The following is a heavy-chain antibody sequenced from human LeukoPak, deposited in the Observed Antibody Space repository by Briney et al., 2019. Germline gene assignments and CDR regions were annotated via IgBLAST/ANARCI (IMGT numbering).Heavy chain of an antibody. CDR3: ARLSDRCINGVCYRIFDY. Sequence: PGGSLRLSCAVSGFTLSNYSMNWVRQAPGKGLEWISYISGSGFTIHYADSVKGRFTISRDNAKNSLYLQMNSLRAEDTAVYYCARLSDRCINGVCYRIFDYWGQGTLVTVSS. CDR2: ISGSGFTI. CDR1: GFTLSNYS. J-gene: IGHJ4*02. D-gene: IGHD2-8*01. V-gene: IGHV3-48*01.